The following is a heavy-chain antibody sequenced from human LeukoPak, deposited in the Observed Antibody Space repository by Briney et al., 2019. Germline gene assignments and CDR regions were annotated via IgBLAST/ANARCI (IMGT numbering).Heavy chain of an antibody. V-gene: IGHV3-66*01. D-gene: IGHD3-10*01. CDR1: GFTFRSYS. CDR3: ARGRPDYYGSGTYYPYYYGLDV. Sequence: GGSLRLSCAASGFTFRSYSMNWVRQAPGKGLEWVSVIYSGGSTYYADSVKGRFTISRDNSKNTLYLQMNSLRAEDTAVYYCARGRPDYYGSGTYYPYYYGLDVWGQGTTVTVS. J-gene: IGHJ6*02. CDR2: IYSGGST.